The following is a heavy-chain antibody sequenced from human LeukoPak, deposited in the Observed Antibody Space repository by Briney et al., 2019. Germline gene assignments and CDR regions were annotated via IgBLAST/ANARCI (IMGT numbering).Heavy chain of an antibody. V-gene: IGHV3-9*01. CDR1: GFIFDDYA. D-gene: IGHD5-12*01. J-gene: IGHJ4*02. Sequence: GGSLRLSCAASGFIFDDYAMHWVRQAPGKGLEWVSGISWNSGGIGYADSVKGRFTISRDNAESSLYLQMNSLRAEDTALYYCAKDIAYSGYDYFDYWGQGTLVTVSS. CDR2: ISWNSGGI. CDR3: AKDIAYSGYDYFDY.